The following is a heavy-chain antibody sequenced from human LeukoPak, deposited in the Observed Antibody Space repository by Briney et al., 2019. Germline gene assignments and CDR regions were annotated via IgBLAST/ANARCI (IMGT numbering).Heavy chain of an antibody. CDR3: ARGGAARLHFQN. J-gene: IGHJ1*01. CDR1: GGSISTYY. CDR2: IYHSGST. D-gene: IGHD6-6*01. Sequence: PSETLSLTCTVSGGSISTYYWNWIRQPPGKGLEWIGYIYHSGSTNYNPSLQSRVTISVDTSKNQFSLNLNSVSAADTAVYYCARGGAARLHFQNWGQGTLVTVSS. V-gene: IGHV4-59*01.